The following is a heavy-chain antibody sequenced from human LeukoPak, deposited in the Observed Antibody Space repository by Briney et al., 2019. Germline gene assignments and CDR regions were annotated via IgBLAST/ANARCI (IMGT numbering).Heavy chain of an antibody. CDR3: ARSAAGTYY. CDR1: GFTFSSYS. V-gene: IGHV3-21*01. CDR2: ISSSSSYK. D-gene: IGHD1-1*01. J-gene: IGHJ4*02. Sequence: GGSLRLSCVASGFTFSSYSMHWVRQAPGKGLEWVSSISSSSSYKYYTDSVKGRFTISRDNAKNSLYLQMNSLRAEDTAVYYCARSAAGTYYWGQGTRVTVSS.